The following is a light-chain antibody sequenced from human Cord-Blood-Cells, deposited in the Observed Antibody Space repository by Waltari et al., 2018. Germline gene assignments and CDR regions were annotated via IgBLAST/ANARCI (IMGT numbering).Light chain of an antibody. V-gene: IGLV2-11*01. CDR2: DVR. CDR3: CSYAGSYPWV. CDR1: SSDVGGDKY. J-gene: IGLJ3*02. Sequence: QSALTQTRSVSGAPGPSVTISCTGTSSDVGGDKYVSWYQQRPGKAPKPMIYDVRKRPSGVPDRFSGSKYGNTASLTISGLQAEDEADYYCCSYAGSYPWVFGGGTKLTVL.